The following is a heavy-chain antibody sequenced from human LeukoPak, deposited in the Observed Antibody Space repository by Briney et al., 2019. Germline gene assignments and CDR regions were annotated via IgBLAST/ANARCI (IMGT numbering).Heavy chain of an antibody. V-gene: IGHV3-23*01. CDR1: GFTFSSYA. J-gene: IGHJ4*02. Sequence: GGSLRLSCAASGFTFSSYAMSWVRQAPGKGLEWFSAISGSGGSTYYADSVKGRFTISRDNSKNTLYLQMNSLRAEDTAVYYCARPSEYYYDSSGYCDYWGQGTLVTVSS. CDR3: ARPSEYYYDSSGYCDY. CDR2: ISGSGGST. D-gene: IGHD3-22*01.